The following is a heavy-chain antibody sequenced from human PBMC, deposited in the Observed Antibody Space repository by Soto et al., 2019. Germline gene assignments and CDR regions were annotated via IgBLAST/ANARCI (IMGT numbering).Heavy chain of an antibody. CDR2: ISSSSSYI. CDR1: GFTFSTYS. Sequence: PGGSLRLSCAASGFTFSTYSMNCVRQAAGRGLEWVSSISSSSSYIYYADSVKGRFTMSRDNAKNSLYLQMNSLRAEDTAVDYCAIGNYYNSSGYYFYYGMDVWGQGTTVTVSS. J-gene: IGHJ6*02. CDR3: AIGNYYNSSGYYFYYGMDV. V-gene: IGHV3-21*01. D-gene: IGHD3-22*01.